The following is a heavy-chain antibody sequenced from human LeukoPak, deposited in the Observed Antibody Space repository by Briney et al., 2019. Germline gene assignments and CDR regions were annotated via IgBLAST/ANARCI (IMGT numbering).Heavy chain of an antibody. Sequence: ASVKVSCKAPGYTFTSYGITWVRQAPGQGLEWMGWISAYNGNTNYAQKLQGRVTMTTDTSTTTAYMDLRSLRSGDTAVYYCATSSGSGSPQGYWGQGTLVTVSS. D-gene: IGHD3-10*01. CDR2: ISAYNGNT. V-gene: IGHV1-18*01. J-gene: IGHJ4*02. CDR3: ATSSGSGSPQGY. CDR1: GYTFTSYG.